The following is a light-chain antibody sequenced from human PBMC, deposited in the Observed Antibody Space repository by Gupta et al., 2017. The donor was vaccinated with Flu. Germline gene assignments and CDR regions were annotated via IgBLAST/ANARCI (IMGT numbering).Light chain of an antibody. CDR2: AAS. J-gene: IGKJ4*01. V-gene: IGKV1-12*01. CDR3: QQANSFPVT. CDR1: QDISSW. Sequence: PSSVSASVGDRVTITCRASQDISSWLAWYQQKPGKAPKLLIYAASRVQSGVPSRFSGSGSGTDFTLTISSRQPEDFATYYCQQANSFPVTFGGGTKVEIK.